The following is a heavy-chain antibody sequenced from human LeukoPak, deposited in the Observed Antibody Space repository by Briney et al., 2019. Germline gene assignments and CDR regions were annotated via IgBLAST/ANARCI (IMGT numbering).Heavy chain of an antibody. J-gene: IGHJ4*02. CDR3: VKALSGWYPRKLFDY. V-gene: IGHV3-64*05. D-gene: IGHD6-19*01. Sequence: PGGSLRLSCSASGFTFSSYAMHWVRQAPGKGLEYVSSISSSGGNTYYADSLKGRFTISRDNSKNILYIQMNSLRAEDTAVYYCVKALSGWYPRKLFDYWGQGTLVTVSS. CDR2: ISSSGGNT. CDR1: GFTFSSYA.